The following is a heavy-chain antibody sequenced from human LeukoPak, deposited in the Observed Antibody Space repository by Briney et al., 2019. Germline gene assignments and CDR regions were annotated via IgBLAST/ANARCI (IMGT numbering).Heavy chain of an antibody. V-gene: IGHV3-53*01. CDR3: ARSNDAFDI. D-gene: IGHD5/OR15-5a*01. CDR2: IYSGGST. J-gene: IGHJ3*02. CDR1: VFTVSSNY. Sequence: GGSLRLSCAASVFTVSSNYMNWVRQAPGKGLEWVSIIYSGGSTYYADSVKGRFTISRDNSKNTLYLQMNSLRAEDTAVYYCARSNDAFDIWGQGTMVTVSS.